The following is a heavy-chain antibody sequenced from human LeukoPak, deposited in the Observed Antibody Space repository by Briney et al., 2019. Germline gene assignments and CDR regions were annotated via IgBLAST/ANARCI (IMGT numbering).Heavy chain of an antibody. D-gene: IGHD3-10*01. Sequence: PGGSLRLSCAASGFTFSSYEMNWVRQAPGKGLEWVSYISRSGSTIYYADSVKGRFSVSRDNAKNSLYLQMNSLRAEDTAVYYCAKDRYYGSGSYYAYYYYGMDVWGQGTTVTVSS. CDR2: ISRSGSTI. V-gene: IGHV3-48*03. CDR1: GFTFSSYE. CDR3: AKDRYYGSGSYYAYYYYGMDV. J-gene: IGHJ6*02.